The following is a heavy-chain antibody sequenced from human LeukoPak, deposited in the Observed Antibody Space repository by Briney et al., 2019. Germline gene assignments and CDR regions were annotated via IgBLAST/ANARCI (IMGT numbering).Heavy chain of an antibody. V-gene: IGHV3-15*01. J-gene: IGHJ4*02. D-gene: IGHD6-19*01. CDR1: GFTFSNAW. CDR3: IIRSLRIAVAGVIGSY. Sequence: GGSLRLSRAASGFTFSNAWMSWVRQAPGKGLEWVGRIKSKTDGGTTDYAAPVKGRFTISRDDSKNTLYLQMNSLKTEDTAMYYCIIRSLRIAVAGVIGSYWGQGTLVTVSS. CDR2: IKSKTDGGTT.